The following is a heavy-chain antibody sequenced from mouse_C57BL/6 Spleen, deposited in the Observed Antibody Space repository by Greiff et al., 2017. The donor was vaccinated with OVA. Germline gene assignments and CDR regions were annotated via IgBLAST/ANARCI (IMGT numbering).Heavy chain of an antibody. CDR2: ISSGSSTI. CDR1: GFTFSDYG. D-gene: IGHD1-1*01. CDR3: ARGTTVVEGMDY. Sequence: EVMLVESGGGLVKPGGSLKLSCAASGFTFSDYGMHWVRQAPEKGLEWVAYISSGSSTIYYADTVKGRFTISRDNAKNTLFLQRTSLRSEDTAMYYCARGTTVVEGMDYWGQGTSVTVSS. J-gene: IGHJ4*01. V-gene: IGHV5-17*01.